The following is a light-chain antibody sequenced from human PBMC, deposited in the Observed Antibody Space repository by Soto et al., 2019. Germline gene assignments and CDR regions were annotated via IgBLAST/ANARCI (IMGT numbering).Light chain of an antibody. J-gene: IGKJ5*01. CDR1: QSVSSTY. Sequence: EIVLTQSPGTLSLSPGERATLSCRASQSVSSTYLAWYQQKTGQPPRLLIYGASSRATGIPDRFSGSGSGTDYTLTITRLESEDFAVYYCQQYGSSPVTFGQGTRLDIK. V-gene: IGKV3-20*01. CDR2: GAS. CDR3: QQYGSSPVT.